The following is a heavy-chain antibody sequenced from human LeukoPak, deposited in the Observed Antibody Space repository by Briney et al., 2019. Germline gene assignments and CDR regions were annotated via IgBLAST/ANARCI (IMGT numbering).Heavy chain of an antibody. CDR2: ISSSGSSI. D-gene: IGHD3-22*01. CDR1: GFTFSDYY. CDR3: ARYYYDSSGYYYYDQ. J-gene: IGHJ4*02. V-gene: IGHV3-11*04. Sequence: GGSLRLSCAASGFTFSDYYMSWIRQAPGKGLEWVSYISSSGSSIYYADSVKGRFTISRDNAKNSLYLRMNSLRAEDTAVYYCARYYYDSSGYYYYDQWGQGTLVTVSS.